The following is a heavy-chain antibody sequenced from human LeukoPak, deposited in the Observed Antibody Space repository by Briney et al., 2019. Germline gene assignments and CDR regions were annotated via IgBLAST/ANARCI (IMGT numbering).Heavy chain of an antibody. CDR3: ARDLDRDYYFDY. CDR2: INPNSGGT. Sequence: ASVKVSCKASGYTFTGYYMHWVRQAPGQGLEWMGWINPNSGGTNYAQKFQGRVTMTRDTSISTAYMELSRLRSDDTAVYYCARDLDRDYYFDYWGQGTLVTVSS. V-gene: IGHV1-2*02. CDR1: GYTFTGYY. J-gene: IGHJ4*02.